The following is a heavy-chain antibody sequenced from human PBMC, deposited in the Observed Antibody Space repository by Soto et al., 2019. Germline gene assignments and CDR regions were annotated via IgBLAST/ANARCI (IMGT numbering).Heavy chain of an antibody. CDR3: ARSLLTSSWYAGS. Sequence: PSETLSLTCVVSGYSISSGYYWVWIRQPPGKGLEWIGSIYHSGTTYYNPSLKSRVTISLDTSRNQFSLKLTSVTAADTAVYYCARSLLTSSWYAGSWGQGTLVTVSS. V-gene: IGHV4-38-2*01. J-gene: IGHJ5*02. D-gene: IGHD6-13*01. CDR2: IYHSGTT. CDR1: GYSISSGYY.